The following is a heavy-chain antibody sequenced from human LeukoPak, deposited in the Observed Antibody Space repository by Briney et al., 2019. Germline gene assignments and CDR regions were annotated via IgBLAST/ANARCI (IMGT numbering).Heavy chain of an antibody. V-gene: IGHV3-21*01. CDR1: GFTFSSYS. CDR2: ISSSSSYI. D-gene: IGHD2-2*01. J-gene: IGHJ4*02. Sequence: PGGSLRLSCAASGFTFSSYSMNWVRQAPGKGLEWVSSISSSSSYIYYADSVKGRFTISRDNAKNSLYLQMNSLRAEDTAVYYCARGGGVVVPAAVPDYWGQGTLVTVSS. CDR3: ARGGGVVVPAAVPDY.